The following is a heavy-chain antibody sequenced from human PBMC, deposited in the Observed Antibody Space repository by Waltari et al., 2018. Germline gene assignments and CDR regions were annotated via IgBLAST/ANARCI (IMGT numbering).Heavy chain of an antibody. Sequence: QVQLQESGPGLVKPSETLSLTCTVSGGSISSYYWSLIRQPPGKGLEWIGYIYYSGSTNYNPSLKSRVTISVDTSKNQFSLKLSSVTAADTAVYYCARDSREPAANYYYYYYMDVWGKGTTVTVSS. V-gene: IGHV4-59*01. CDR3: ARDSREPAANYYYYYYMDV. CDR2: IYYSGST. CDR1: GGSISSYY. D-gene: IGHD2-2*01. J-gene: IGHJ6*03.